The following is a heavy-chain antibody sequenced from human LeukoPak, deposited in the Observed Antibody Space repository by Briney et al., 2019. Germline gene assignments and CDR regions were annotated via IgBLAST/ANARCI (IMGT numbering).Heavy chain of an antibody. J-gene: IGHJ4*02. CDR2: IIPIFGTA. CDR1: GGTFSSYA. V-gene: IGHV1-69*13. Sequence: GASVKVSCKASGGTFSSYAISWVRQAPGQGLAWMGGIIPIFGTANYAQKFQGRVTITADESTSTGYMELSSLRSEDTAVYYCARDFRNDYYDNSGYSGWGQGTLVTVSS. D-gene: IGHD3-22*01. CDR3: ARDFRNDYYDNSGYSG.